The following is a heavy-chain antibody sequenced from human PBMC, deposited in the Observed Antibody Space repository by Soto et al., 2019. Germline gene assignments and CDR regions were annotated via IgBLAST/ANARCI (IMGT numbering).Heavy chain of an antibody. Sequence: PGASLKISCKASGYSFNTYWIGWVRQLPGKGLEWMGIIYPDDSDTRYSPSFQGQVTISADKSFTTVYLQWNSLKASDTAIYYCARPGYYDSSGFFNFDHWGQGTLVTVSS. V-gene: IGHV5-51*01. J-gene: IGHJ4*02. D-gene: IGHD3-22*01. CDR2: IYPDDSDT. CDR3: ARPGYYDSSGFFNFDH. CDR1: GYSFNTYW.